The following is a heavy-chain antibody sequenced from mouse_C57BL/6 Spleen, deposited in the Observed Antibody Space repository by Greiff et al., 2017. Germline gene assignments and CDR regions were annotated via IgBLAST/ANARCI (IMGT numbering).Heavy chain of an antibody. CDR3: SRSRPHYYGSTRGYFDV. CDR2: IYPGDGDT. V-gene: IGHV1-82*01. J-gene: IGHJ1*03. CDR1: GYAFSSSW. D-gene: IGHD1-1*01. Sequence: QVQLQQSGPELVKPGASVKISCKASGYAFSSSWMNWVKQRPGKGLEWIGRIYPGDGDTNYNGKFKGKATLTADKSSSTAYMQLSSLTSEDSAVYFCSRSRPHYYGSTRGYFDVWGTGTTVTVSS.